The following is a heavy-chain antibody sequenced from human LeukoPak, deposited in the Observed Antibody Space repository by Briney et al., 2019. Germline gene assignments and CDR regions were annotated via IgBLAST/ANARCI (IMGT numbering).Heavy chain of an antibody. J-gene: IGHJ4*02. Sequence: ASVKVSCKASGYTFTSYDINWVRQAPGQGLEWMAWISAYNGNTNHAQELQDRVVMTTDTSTSTAYMELRSLRSDDTAVYYCARVGYDSSGYYPRNLDYWGQGTLVTVSS. CDR3: ARVGYDSSGYYPRNLDY. D-gene: IGHD3-22*01. CDR1: GYTFTSYD. CDR2: ISAYNGNT. V-gene: IGHV1-18*01.